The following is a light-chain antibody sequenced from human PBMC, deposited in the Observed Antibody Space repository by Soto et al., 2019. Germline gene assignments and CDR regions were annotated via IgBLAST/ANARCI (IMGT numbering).Light chain of an antibody. Sequence: IHLTQSPSSLSASVGDRVTITCRASQDISSFLAWYQQEAGKAPKLLIYVASTLQSGVPSRFNGSGSGTDFTLTISSLQPEDFATYYCQQFKSSPFTFGPGTKVDIK. J-gene: IGKJ3*01. V-gene: IGKV1-9*01. CDR2: VAS. CDR1: QDISSF. CDR3: QQFKSSPFT.